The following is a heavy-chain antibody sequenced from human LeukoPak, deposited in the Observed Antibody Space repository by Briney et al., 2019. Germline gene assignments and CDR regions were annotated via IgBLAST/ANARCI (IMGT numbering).Heavy chain of an antibody. CDR2: ISSSSSYM. V-gene: IGHV3-21*01. CDR3: ARDQVQAGTYYYYYMTS. CDR1: GFTFSSYS. Sequence: GGSLRLSCAASGFTFSSYSMNWVRQAPGKGLEWVSSISSSSSYMYYADSVKGRFTISRDNAKNSLYLQLNSLRAEDTAVYYCARDQVQAGTYYYYYMTSGAKGPRSPSP. J-gene: IGHJ6*03. D-gene: IGHD3-10*01.